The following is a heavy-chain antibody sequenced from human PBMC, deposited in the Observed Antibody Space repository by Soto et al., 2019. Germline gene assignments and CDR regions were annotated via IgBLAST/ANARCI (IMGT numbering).Heavy chain of an antibody. V-gene: IGHV4-34*01. CDR3: ARLAAAGQLGIDP. D-gene: IGHD7-27*01. CDR1: GGSFSGYY. Sequence: QVQLLQWGAGLLKPSETLSLTCAVYGGSFSGYYWSWIRQPPGKGLEWIGEINHSGSTNYNPSLKSRVTISVDTSKNQFSLKLSSVTAADTAVYYCARLAAAGQLGIDPWGQGTLVTVSS. CDR2: INHSGST. J-gene: IGHJ5*02.